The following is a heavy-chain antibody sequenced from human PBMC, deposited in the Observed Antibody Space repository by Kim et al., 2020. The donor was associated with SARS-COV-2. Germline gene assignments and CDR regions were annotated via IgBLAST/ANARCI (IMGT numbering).Heavy chain of an antibody. D-gene: IGHD2-8*02. V-gene: IGHV3-7*01. CDR3: ARDHTGWWGKCGGY. CDR2: IKHDGSDI. CDR1: GFTFSDYW. Sequence: GGSLRLSCAASGFTFSDYWMSWARQAPGKGLEWVANIKHDGSDINYVESVKGRFTISRDNAKNSLFLQMNSLTSEDTAVYYCARDHTGWWGKCGGYWGQGALVTVSS. J-gene: IGHJ4*02.